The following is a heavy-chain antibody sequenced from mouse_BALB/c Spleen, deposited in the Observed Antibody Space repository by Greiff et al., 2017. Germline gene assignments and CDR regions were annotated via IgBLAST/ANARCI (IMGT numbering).Heavy chain of an antibody. J-gene: IGHJ4*01. CDR1: GYTFSSYW. D-gene: IGHD2-12*01. CDR2: INPSSGYT. CDR3: ARNDGYAMDY. Sequence: QVQLQQSGAELMKPGASVKISCKATGYTFSSYWIEWVKQRPGHGLEWIGYINPSSGYTNYNQKFKDKATLTADKSSSTAYMQLSSLTSEDSAVYYCARNDGYAMDYWGQGTSVTVSS. V-gene: IGHV1S26*01.